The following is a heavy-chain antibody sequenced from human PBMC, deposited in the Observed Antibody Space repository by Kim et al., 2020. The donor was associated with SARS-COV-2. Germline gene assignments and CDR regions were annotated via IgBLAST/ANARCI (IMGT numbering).Heavy chain of an antibody. CDR2: ISPYSGDT. D-gene: IGHD3-9*01. CDR3: ARDPSPTINYFEWLPFDY. Sequence: ASVKVSCKASGYTFSSYDINWVRQVPGQGLEWMGWISPYSGDTNYAQKFQDRVTMTTDTSTSTAYMELRSLRSDDTAVYYCARDPSPTINYFEWLPFDYWGQGILVTVSS. CDR1: GYTFSSYD. J-gene: IGHJ4*02. V-gene: IGHV1-18*01.